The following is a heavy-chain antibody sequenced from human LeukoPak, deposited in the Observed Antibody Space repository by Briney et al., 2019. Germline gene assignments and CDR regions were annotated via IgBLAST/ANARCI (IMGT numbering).Heavy chain of an antibody. CDR3: ARGPRGSYYPTPHFDY. CDR2: MNPNSGNT. Sequence: ASVKVSCKASGYTFTSYDINWVRQATGQGLEWMGWMNPNSGNTGYAQKFQGRVTMTRNTSISTAYMELSSLRSEDTAVYYCARGPRGSYYPTPHFDYWGQGTLVTVSS. J-gene: IGHJ4*02. D-gene: IGHD1-26*01. V-gene: IGHV1-8*01. CDR1: GYTFTSYD.